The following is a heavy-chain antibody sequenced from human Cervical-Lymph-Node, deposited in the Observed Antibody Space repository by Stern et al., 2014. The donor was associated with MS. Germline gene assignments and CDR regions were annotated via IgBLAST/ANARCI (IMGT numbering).Heavy chain of an antibody. Sequence: QVQLQESGPGLVKPSQTLSLTCTVSGGSISSGGYYSSWIRQHPGKGLEWIGYIYYSGSTYYNPSLKSRVTISVDTSKNQFSLKLSSVTAADTAVYYCARVPYGDYQGLWYFDLWGRGTLVTVSS. CDR2: IYYSGST. V-gene: IGHV4-31*03. CDR1: GGSISSGGYY. D-gene: IGHD4-17*01. CDR3: ARVPYGDYQGLWYFDL. J-gene: IGHJ2*01.